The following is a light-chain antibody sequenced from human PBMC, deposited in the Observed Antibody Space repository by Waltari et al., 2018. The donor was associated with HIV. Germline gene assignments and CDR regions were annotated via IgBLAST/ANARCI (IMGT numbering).Light chain of an antibody. J-gene: IGLJ2*01. CDR2: GTS. CDR3: QSYDSRLSGSV. Sequence: SVLTQPPSVSGAPGQRVTISCSESGSNIGATYDVHWYQTLPGTAPKLPIYGTSNRPSGVPDRFSGSKSGTSASLAITGLQPEDEGDYYCQSYDSRLSGSVFGGGTKLTVL. V-gene: IGLV1-40*01. CDR1: GSNIGATYD.